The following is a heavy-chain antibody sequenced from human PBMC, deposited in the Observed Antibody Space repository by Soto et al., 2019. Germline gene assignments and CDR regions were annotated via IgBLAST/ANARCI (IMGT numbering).Heavy chain of an antibody. CDR2: IIPIFGTA. CDR1: GGTFSSYA. Sequence: QVQLVQSGAEVKKPGSSVKVSCKASGGTFSSYAISWVRQAPGQGLEWMGGIIPIFGTANYAQKFQGRVTITADKSTSTAYMELSSLRSEDTAVYYCADSRGHSSGWYRDAFDIWGQGTMVTVSS. J-gene: IGHJ3*02. D-gene: IGHD6-19*01. V-gene: IGHV1-69*06. CDR3: ADSRGHSSGWYRDAFDI.